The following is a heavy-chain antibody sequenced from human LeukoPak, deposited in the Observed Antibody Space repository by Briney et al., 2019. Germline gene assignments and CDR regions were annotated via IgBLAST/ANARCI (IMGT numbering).Heavy chain of an antibody. Sequence: GGSLRLSCAASGFTFSSYWMSWMRQAPGKGLEWVANIEYDGNEEYYVDSVKGRFTISGDNAKNSLYLQLNSLRVEDTAVYYCKSGGAAPGSFDYWGQGTLVTVSP. J-gene: IGHJ4*02. D-gene: IGHD1-1*01. V-gene: IGHV3-7*01. CDR2: IEYDGNEE. CDR3: KSGGAAPGSFDY. CDR1: GFTFSSYW.